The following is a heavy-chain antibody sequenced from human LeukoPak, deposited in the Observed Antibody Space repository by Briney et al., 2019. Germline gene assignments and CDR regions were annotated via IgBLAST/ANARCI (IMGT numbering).Heavy chain of an antibody. CDR3: AGGRTYSSSTLEDY. V-gene: IGHV3-53*01. D-gene: IGHD6-13*01. CDR2: IYSGGST. CDR1: GFTVSSNY. Sequence: GGSLRLSCAASGFTVSSNYMSWVRQAPGKGLEWASVIYSGGSTHYTDSVKGRFTISRDNSKNTLYLQMDSLRADDTAVYYCAGGRTYSSSTLEDYWGQGTLVTVSS. J-gene: IGHJ4*02.